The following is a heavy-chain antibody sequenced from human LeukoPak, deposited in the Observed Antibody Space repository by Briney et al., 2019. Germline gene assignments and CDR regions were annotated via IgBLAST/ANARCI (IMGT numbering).Heavy chain of an antibody. Sequence: LGGSLRLSCAASGFTVSSNYMSWVRQAPGKGLEWVSVIYSGGSTYYADSVKGRFTISRDNSKNTLYLQMNSLRAEDTAVYYCTPMTTDDWFDTWGQGTLVTVSS. CDR2: IYSGGST. CDR1: GFTVSSNY. V-gene: IGHV3-66*01. J-gene: IGHJ5*02. D-gene: IGHD4-11*01. CDR3: TPMTTDDWFDT.